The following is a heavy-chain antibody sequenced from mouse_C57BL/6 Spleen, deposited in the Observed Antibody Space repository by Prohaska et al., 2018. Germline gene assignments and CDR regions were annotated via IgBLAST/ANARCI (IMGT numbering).Heavy chain of an antibody. CDR1: GFTFSGFW. CDR2: INSDGSAI. Sequence: EVQLLETGGGLVQPGGSRGLSCEGSGFTFSGFWMSWVRQTPGKTLEWIGDINSDGSAINYAPSIKDRFTIFRDNDKSTLYLQMSNVRSEDTATYFCMRYGSSYWYFVVWGTGTTVTVSS. D-gene: IGHD1-1*01. J-gene: IGHJ1*03. V-gene: IGHV11-2*01. CDR3: MRYGSSYWYFVV.